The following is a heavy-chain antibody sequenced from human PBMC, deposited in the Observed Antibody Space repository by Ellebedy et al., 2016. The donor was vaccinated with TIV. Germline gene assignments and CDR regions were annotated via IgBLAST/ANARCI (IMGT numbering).Heavy chain of an antibody. J-gene: IGHJ4*02. V-gene: IGHV3-11*06. CDR2: ISSNSSYT. Sequence: PGGSLRLSCAASGFTFSDYYMSWIRQAPGKGLEWVSYISSNSSYTNYADSVKGRFTISRDNAKNSPYLQMNGLRAEDTAVYYCARGASLVATPDYWGLGTLVTVSS. CDR3: ARGASLVATPDY. CDR1: GFTFSDYY. D-gene: IGHD5-12*01.